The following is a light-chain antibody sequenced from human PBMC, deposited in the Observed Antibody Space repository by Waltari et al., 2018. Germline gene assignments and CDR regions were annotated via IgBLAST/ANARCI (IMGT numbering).Light chain of an antibody. Sequence: SGLTQPASVSGSPRRPIPLSLTGPGRDLGPFNSISWYQQHPGNAPKLLIYDVTFPPSGVSDRFSASKSGNTASLTISGLRAEDEGHYYCSSYRHSNNLVFGGGTTLTVL. V-gene: IGLV2-14*03. CDR2: DVT. CDR1: GRDLGPFNS. J-gene: IGLJ3*02. CDR3: SSYRHSNNLV.